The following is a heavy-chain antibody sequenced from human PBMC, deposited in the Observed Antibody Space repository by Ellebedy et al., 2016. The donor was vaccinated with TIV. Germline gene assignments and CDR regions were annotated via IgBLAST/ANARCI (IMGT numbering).Heavy chain of an antibody. V-gene: IGHV1-69*04. CDR1: GGTFSSYA. J-gene: IGHJ4*02. D-gene: IGHD3-22*01. CDR2: IIPILGIA. Sequence: ASVKVSCKASGGTFSSYAISWVRQAPGQGLEWMARIIPILGIANYAQKFQGRVTITADKSTSTAYMELSSLRSEDTAVYYCASLNDRDYDSSGIMYYFDYWGQGTLVTVSS. CDR3: ASLNDRDYDSSGIMYYFDY.